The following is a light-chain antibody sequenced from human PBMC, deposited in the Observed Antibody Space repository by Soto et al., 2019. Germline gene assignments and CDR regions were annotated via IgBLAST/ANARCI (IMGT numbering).Light chain of an antibody. V-gene: IGKV3-20*01. CDR1: QSVSSSY. CDR3: QHDISSFT. Sequence: EIVLTQSPGTLSLSPGERATLSCRASQSVSSSYLAWYQQKPGQAPRLLIYGASLRATGPPDRFSGRGSGTDFTLTISRLEPEDFSVYYSQHDISSFTVGPRTKLDIK. J-gene: IGKJ3*01. CDR2: GAS.